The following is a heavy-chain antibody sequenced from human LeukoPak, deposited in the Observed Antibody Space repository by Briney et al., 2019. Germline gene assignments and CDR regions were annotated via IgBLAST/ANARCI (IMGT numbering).Heavy chain of an antibody. J-gene: IGHJ4*02. CDR1: GYTFTTYF. Sequence: ASVKVSCKASGYTFTTYFFHWVRHAPGQGLGWMGWINTNSGNTNYAQKFKGRVTVTRDTSISTTYMELSRLSSDDTAVYYCARNGRGTYDFWGQGTLVTVSS. CDR2: INTNSGNT. CDR3: ARNGRGTYDF. V-gene: IGHV1-2*02. D-gene: IGHD3-16*01.